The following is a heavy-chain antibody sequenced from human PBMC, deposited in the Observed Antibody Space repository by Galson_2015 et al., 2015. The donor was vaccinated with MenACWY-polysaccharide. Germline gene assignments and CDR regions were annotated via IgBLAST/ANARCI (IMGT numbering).Heavy chain of an antibody. CDR3: AKVDCGSSGCKRIDF. CDR1: GFTFRNSA. D-gene: IGHD2-15*01. CDR2: ITGSGDGA. V-gene: IGHV3-23*01. J-gene: IGHJ4*02. Sequence: SLRLSCAASGFTFRNSAMSWVRQTPGEGLERVSTITGSGDGAFYGDSVKGRFTTSRDNSKNTLYLHMNSLRTEDTAIYFCAKVDCGSSGCKRIDFWGPGSQVTVSS.